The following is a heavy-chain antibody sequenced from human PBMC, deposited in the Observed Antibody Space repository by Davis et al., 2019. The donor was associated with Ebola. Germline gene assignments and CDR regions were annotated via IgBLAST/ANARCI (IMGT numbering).Heavy chain of an antibody. CDR1: GGSFSGYF. J-gene: IGHJ5*01. CDR3: ARGLGMGWFDS. Sequence: SETLSLTCAVYGGSFSGYFWSWIRQPPGMGLQWIGEINHTGSTNYNPSLKSRATISSDTSKNQFSLRLTSVTAADTAVYYCARGLGMGWFDSWGRGTPVTVSS. V-gene: IGHV4-34*01. D-gene: IGHD1-14*01. CDR2: INHTGST.